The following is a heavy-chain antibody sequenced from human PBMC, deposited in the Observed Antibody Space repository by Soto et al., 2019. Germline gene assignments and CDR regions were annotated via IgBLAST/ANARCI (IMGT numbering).Heavy chain of an antibody. CDR1: GFSLSNARMS. J-gene: IGHJ4*02. Sequence: SGPTLVNPTETLTLTCTVSGFSLSNARMSVSWIRQPPGKALEWLAHIFSNDAKSYSASLKNRLTISKDTSKSQVVLTMTKMDPVDTATXYCARIRGWGWLGPNDYWGQGTLVTVSS. V-gene: IGHV2-26*01. D-gene: IGHD3-10*01. CDR3: ARIRGWGWLGPNDY. CDR2: IFSNDAK.